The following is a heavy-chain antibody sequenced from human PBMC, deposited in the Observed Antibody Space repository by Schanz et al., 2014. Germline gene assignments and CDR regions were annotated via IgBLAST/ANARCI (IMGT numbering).Heavy chain of an antibody. Sequence: QVQLVESGGGVVQFGRSLRLSCVASGFTFSSYGMHWVRQAPGKGLEWVSSISHSGGSKYYADSVKGRFTISRDNSENTLYLQMNSLSADDTAVFYCAKGMGYCSGGRCFHYSYYGMDVWGQGTTVTVSS. CDR3: AKGMGYCSGGRCFHYSYYGMDV. CDR2: ISHSGGSK. D-gene: IGHD2-15*01. CDR1: GFTFSSYG. J-gene: IGHJ6*02. V-gene: IGHV3-NL1*01.